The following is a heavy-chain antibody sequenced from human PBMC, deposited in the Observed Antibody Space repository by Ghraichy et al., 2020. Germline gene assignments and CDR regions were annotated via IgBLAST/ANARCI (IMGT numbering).Heavy chain of an antibody. D-gene: IGHD3-16*01. CDR3: AREEVPTEGDVTSGAFDV. CDR2: IKQDGSDK. Sequence: GGSLRLSCVASGFTFSSNYYMTWVRQAPGKGLEWVANIKQDGSDKFYVDSVKGRFTISRDNAKNSLYLQMNSLRAEDTAVYYCAREEVPTEGDVTSGAFDVWGQGTMVTVSS. V-gene: IGHV3-7*03. CDR1: GFTFSSNYY. J-gene: IGHJ3*01.